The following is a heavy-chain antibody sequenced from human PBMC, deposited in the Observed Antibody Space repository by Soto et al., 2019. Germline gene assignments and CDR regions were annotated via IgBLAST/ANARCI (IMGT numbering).Heavy chain of an antibody. CDR1: GGSISSYY. V-gene: IGHV4-4*07. Sequence: SETLSLTCTVSGGSISSYYWSWIRQPAGKGLEWIGRIYTSGSTNYNPSLKSRVTMSVDTSKNQFSLKLSSVTAADTAVYYCARVGYCSGGSCYEYYYGMDVWGQVTTVTVSS. D-gene: IGHD2-15*01. CDR2: IYTSGST. CDR3: ARVGYCSGGSCYEYYYGMDV. J-gene: IGHJ6*02.